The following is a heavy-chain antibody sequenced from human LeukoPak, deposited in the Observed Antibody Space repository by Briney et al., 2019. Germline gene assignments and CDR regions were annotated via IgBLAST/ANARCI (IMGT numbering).Heavy chain of an antibody. CDR2: IYYTGGT. J-gene: IGHJ4*02. V-gene: IGHV4-59*01. Sequence: SETLSLTCTVSGGSISNYYWSWIRQPPGKGLEWIGYIYYTGGTNYNPSLKSRVTISADTSKNQFSLTLNSVTSADTAVYYCAREGGPYRPLDYSGQGTLVTVAS. CDR3: AREGGPYRPLDY. CDR1: GGSISNYY.